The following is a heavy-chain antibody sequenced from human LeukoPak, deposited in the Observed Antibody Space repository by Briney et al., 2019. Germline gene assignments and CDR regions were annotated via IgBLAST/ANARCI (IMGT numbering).Heavy chain of an antibody. CDR1: SGSFSGHY. CDR3: ARVNAGLDY. J-gene: IGHJ4*02. Sequence: SETLSLTCVVYSGSFSGHYWSWIRQSPGKGLEWIGEINHSGSTNYNPSLKSRVTISVDTSKNQFSLKLSSVTAADTAVYYCARVNAGLDYWGQGTLVTVSS. CDR2: INHSGST. V-gene: IGHV4-34*01.